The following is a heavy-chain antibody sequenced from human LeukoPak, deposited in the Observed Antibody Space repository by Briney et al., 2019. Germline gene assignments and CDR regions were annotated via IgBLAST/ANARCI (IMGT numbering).Heavy chain of an antibody. CDR3: ERRRYYDGSGYLE. CDR2: IYYSGRT. CDR1: GDSVSRSDSY. D-gene: IGHD3-22*01. J-gene: IGHJ1*01. Sequence: NPSETLSLTCSVSGDSVSRSDSYWDWIRQPPGKGLEWIGTIYYSGRTYYSPSLKSRVTMSVDPSNNQFSLNLRSVTAADTAVYYCERRRYYDGSGYLEWGQGTLLSVSS. V-gene: IGHV4-39*01.